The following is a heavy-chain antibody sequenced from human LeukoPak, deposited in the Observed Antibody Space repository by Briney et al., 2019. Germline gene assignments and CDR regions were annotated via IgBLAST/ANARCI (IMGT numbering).Heavy chain of an antibody. V-gene: IGHV3-23*01. Sequence: GGSLRLSCAASGFTFSSYAMSWVRQAPGKGLEWVSAISGSGGSTYYADSVKGRFTISRDNSKNTLYLQMNSLRAEDTAVYYCAKDGTHSKFGSNIVVVPAANSYFQHWGQGTLVTVSS. CDR2: ISGSGGST. D-gene: IGHD2-2*01. CDR1: GFTFSSYA. J-gene: IGHJ1*01. CDR3: AKDGTHSKFGSNIVVVPAANSYFQH.